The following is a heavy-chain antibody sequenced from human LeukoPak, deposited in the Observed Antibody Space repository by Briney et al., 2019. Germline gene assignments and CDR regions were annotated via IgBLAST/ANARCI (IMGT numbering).Heavy chain of an antibody. Sequence: GGSLRLSCAASGFTFSSYEMNWVPQAPGKGLEWVSYISSSGSTIYYADSVKGRFTISRDNAKNSLYLQMNSLRAEDTAVYYCARSSSGWFGELSPFDIWGQGTMVTASS. CDR3: ARSSSGWFGELSPFDI. J-gene: IGHJ3*02. CDR2: ISSSGSTI. V-gene: IGHV3-48*03. D-gene: IGHD3-10*01. CDR1: GFTFSSYE.